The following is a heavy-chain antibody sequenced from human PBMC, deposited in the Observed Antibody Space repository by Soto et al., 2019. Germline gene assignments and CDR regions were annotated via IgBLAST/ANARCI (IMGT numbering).Heavy chain of an antibody. V-gene: IGHV4-59*08. CDR1: GDSISRYY. J-gene: IGHJ6*02. CDR2: MYHSGSA. Sequence: QVQLQESGPGLVKPSETLSLTCTVSGDSISRYYWSWIRQPPGKELEWIGYMYHSGSANYNPSLKSRVTMAVDTCKNQFSLNLNSVTAADTAVYYCARHLIVGSATSKFYYGMDVWGQGTTVTVSS. CDR3: ARHLIVGSATSKFYYGMDV. D-gene: IGHD1-26*01.